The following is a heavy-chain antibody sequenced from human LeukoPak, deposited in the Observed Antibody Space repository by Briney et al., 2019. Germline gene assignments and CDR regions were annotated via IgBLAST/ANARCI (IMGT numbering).Heavy chain of an antibody. D-gene: IGHD3-3*02. CDR3: ARDYILPLETDNGDGFAI. Sequence: ASVKVSYKASGYTFTNYGISWVRQAPGKGFEWMGWVSPSHTTRVYAQEFQGRVTMTADTNTNTVSMELRSLRFDDTAVYFCARDYILPLETDNGDGFAIWGQGTVVTVSS. J-gene: IGHJ3*02. CDR2: VSPSHTTR. V-gene: IGHV1-18*01. CDR1: GYTFTNYG.